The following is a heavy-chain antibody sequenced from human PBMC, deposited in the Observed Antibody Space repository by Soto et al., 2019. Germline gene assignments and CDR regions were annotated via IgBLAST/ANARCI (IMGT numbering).Heavy chain of an antibody. Sequence: SQTLSLTCTVSGGSISSYYWSWIRQPPGKGLEWIGYIYYSGSTNYNPSLKSRVTISVDTSKNQFSLKLSSVTAADTAVYYCARGDYDFWSGYSVLLDYWGQGTLVTVSS. J-gene: IGHJ4*02. CDR3: ARGDYDFWSGYSVLLDY. CDR2: IYYSGST. V-gene: IGHV4-59*01. CDR1: GGSISSYY. D-gene: IGHD3-3*01.